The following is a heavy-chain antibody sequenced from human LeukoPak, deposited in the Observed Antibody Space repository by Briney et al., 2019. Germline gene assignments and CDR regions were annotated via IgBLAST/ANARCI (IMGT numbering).Heavy chain of an antibody. V-gene: IGHV3-23*01. J-gene: IGHJ4*02. CDR3: AKEGGSSWYYFDY. D-gene: IGHD6-13*01. Sequence: GGSLRLSCAASGFTFSSYAMSWVRQAPGKGLEAPGKGLEWVSTITKSGGDTYYADSVKGRFTISRDNSKNTLYLQMNSLRAEDTALYYCAKEGGSSWYYFDYWGQGTLVTVSS. CDR2: ITKSGGDT. CDR1: GFTFSSYA.